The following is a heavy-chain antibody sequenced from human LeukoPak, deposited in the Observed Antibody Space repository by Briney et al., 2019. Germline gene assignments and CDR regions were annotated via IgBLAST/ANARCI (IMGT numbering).Heavy chain of an antibody. CDR2: IKQDGSEK. V-gene: IGHV3-7*05. CDR3: ARVGSGWYCYFDY. CDR1: GFTSSSYW. J-gene: IGHJ4*02. D-gene: IGHD6-19*01. Sequence: GGTLRLSRAASGFTSSSYWMSWVRQAPGKGVEWVANIKQDGSEKYYVDSVKGRFAVSRDNANNSLYLQMNSLRAEDTAVYYCARVGSGWYCYFDYWGQGTLVTVSS.